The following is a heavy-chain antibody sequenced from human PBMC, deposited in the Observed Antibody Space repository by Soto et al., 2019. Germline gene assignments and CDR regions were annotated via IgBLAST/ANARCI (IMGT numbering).Heavy chain of an antibody. Sequence: EVQLLESGGGLVQRGGSLRLSCAASGFTFTSCSMSWVRQAPGKGLEWVSAISGSADRTNYADSVKGRFTISRDNSKNPLYLQMNGLRAEDTAVYHCSKDGTGGYNGYWGQGPLVTVSS. CDR2: ISGSADRT. D-gene: IGHD5-12*01. J-gene: IGHJ4*02. CDR1: GFTFTSCS. CDR3: SKDGTGGYNGY. V-gene: IGHV3-23*01.